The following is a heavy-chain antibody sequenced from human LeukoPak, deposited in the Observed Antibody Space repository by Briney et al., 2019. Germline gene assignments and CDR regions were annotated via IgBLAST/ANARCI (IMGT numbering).Heavy chain of an antibody. D-gene: IGHD3-9*01. CDR2: IRYDGSNK. J-gene: IGHJ4*02. CDR3: AKGGRGITISLVFDY. Sequence: GGSLRLSCAASGFTFSSYGMHWVRQAPGKGLEWVAFIRYDGSNKYYADSVKGRFTISRDNSKNTLYLQMNSLRAEDTAVYYCAKGGRGITISLVFDYWGQGTLVTVSS. V-gene: IGHV3-30*02. CDR1: GFTFSSYG.